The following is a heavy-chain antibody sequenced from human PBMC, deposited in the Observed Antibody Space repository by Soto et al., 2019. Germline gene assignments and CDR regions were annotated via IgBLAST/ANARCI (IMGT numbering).Heavy chain of an antibody. V-gene: IGHV1-69*06. CDR2: IIPIFGTA. D-gene: IGHD1-26*01. CDR1: GGTFSSYA. J-gene: IGHJ4*02. Sequence: QVQLVQSGAEVKKPGSSVKVSCKASGGTFSSYAISWVRQAPGQGLEWMGGIIPIFGTANYAQKFQGRVTITGDNSTSTAYMEGGSLRFEDRAVYYCAREGGWELQGGGFDYWGQGTLVTVSS. CDR3: AREGGWELQGGGFDY.